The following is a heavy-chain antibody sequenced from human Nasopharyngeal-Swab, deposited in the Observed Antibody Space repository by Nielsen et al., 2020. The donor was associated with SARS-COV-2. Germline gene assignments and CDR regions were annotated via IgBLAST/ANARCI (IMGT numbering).Heavy chain of an antibody. CDR3: ARGSGDYVFDY. D-gene: IGHD4-17*01. Sequence: PGKGLEWIGYIYYSGSTNYNPSLKSRVTISVDTSKNQFSLKLSSVTAADTAVYYCARGSGDYVFDYWGQGTLVTV. J-gene: IGHJ4*02. V-gene: IGHV4-59*13. CDR2: IYYSGST.